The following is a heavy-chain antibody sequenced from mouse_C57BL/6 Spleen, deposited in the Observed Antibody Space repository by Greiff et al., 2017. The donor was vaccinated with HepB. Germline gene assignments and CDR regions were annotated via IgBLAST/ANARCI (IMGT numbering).Heavy chain of an antibody. CDR2: IHPNSGST. CDR1: GYTFTSYW. J-gene: IGHJ3*01. D-gene: IGHD2-4*01. CDR3: AADDYDEGFVD. V-gene: IGHV1-64*01. Sequence: QVQLQQPGAELVKPGASVKLSCKASGYTFTSYWMHWVKQRPGQGLEWIGMIHPNSGSTNYNEKFKSKATLTVDKSSSTAYMQLSSLTSEDSAVYYCAADDYDEGFVDWGQGTLVTVSA.